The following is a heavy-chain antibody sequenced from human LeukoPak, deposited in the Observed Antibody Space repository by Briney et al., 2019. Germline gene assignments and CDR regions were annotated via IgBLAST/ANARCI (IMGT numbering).Heavy chain of an antibody. CDR2: TYYRSKWYD. CDR3: ALAGYSSSWYDAFDV. D-gene: IGHD6-13*01. J-gene: IGHJ3*01. V-gene: IGHV6-1*01. CDR1: GDRVSSNTAA. Sequence: SQTLSLTCAISGDRVSSNTAAWNWIRQSPSRGLEWLGRTYYRSKWYDDYAVSVKSRLTIIPDTSKNQFSLQLNSVTPDDTAVYYCALAGYSSSWYDAFDVWGQGTMVTVSS.